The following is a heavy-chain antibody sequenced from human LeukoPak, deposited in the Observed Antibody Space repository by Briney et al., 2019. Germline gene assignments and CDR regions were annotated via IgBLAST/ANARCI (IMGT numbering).Heavy chain of an antibody. Sequence: SETLSLTCTVSGGSISSYYWSWIRQPPGKGLEWIGYIYYSGSTNYNPSLKSRVTISVDTSKNQFSLKLSPVTAADTAVYYCARAQRYCSGGSCYSWWFDPWGQGTLVTVSS. D-gene: IGHD2-15*01. V-gene: IGHV4-59*01. CDR3: ARAQRYCSGGSCYSWWFDP. J-gene: IGHJ5*02. CDR2: IYYSGST. CDR1: GGSISSYY.